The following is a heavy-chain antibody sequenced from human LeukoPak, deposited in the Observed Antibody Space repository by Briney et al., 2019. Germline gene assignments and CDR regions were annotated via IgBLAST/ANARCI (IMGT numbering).Heavy chain of an antibody. Sequence: GGSLRLSCAASGFTFSSYAMHWVRQAPGKGLGWVAVISYDGSNKYYADSVKGRFTISRDNSKNTLYLQMNSLRAEDTAVYYCARAGYSSGWYTGGAFDIWGQGTMVTVSS. J-gene: IGHJ3*02. CDR2: ISYDGSNK. CDR3: ARAGYSSGWYTGGAFDI. CDR1: GFTFSSYA. V-gene: IGHV3-30*04. D-gene: IGHD6-19*01.